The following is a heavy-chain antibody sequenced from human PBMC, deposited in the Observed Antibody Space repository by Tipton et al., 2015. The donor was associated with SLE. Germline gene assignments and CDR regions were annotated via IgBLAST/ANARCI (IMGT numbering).Heavy chain of an antibody. CDR3: AREPREAFQFDY. V-gene: IGHV1-46*01. CDR1: GYTFTDYY. D-gene: IGHD1-26*01. J-gene: IGHJ4*02. Sequence: QLVQSGPEVKKPGASVRLSCKASGYTFTDYYIHWIRQAPGEGLEWMGIMRPSNGDAAYPQKFQGRVTMTRDTSTSTVYMELRSLRSDDTAIYYCAREPREAFQFDYWGQGTLVSVSS. CDR2: MRPSNGDA.